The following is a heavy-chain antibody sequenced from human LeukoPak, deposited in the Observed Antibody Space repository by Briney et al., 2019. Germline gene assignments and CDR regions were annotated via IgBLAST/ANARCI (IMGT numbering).Heavy chain of an antibody. Sequence: GGSLRLSCAASGFTVSSNYMSWVRQAPGKGLEWVSVIYSGGSTYYADSVKGRFTISRDNSKNTLYLQMNSLRAEDTAVYYCARHEGGSWPYYFDYWGQGTLVTVSS. CDR1: GFTVSSNY. CDR2: IYSGGST. J-gene: IGHJ4*02. V-gene: IGHV3-53*01. CDR3: ARHEGGSWPYYFDY. D-gene: IGHD6-13*01.